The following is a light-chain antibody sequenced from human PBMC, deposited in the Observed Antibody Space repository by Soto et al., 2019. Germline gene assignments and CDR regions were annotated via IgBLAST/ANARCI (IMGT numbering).Light chain of an antibody. J-gene: IGKJ1*01. CDR1: QGISSW. V-gene: IGKV1-12*01. CDR2: AAS. Sequence: DIQMTQSPSSVSASVGDRVTITCRASQGISSWLAWYQQKPGKAPKLLIYAASSLQSGVPSRFSGSGSGTEFTLTITTLQPDDFATYFCQLYNRNTWSFGPGTKVDI. CDR3: QLYNRNTWS.